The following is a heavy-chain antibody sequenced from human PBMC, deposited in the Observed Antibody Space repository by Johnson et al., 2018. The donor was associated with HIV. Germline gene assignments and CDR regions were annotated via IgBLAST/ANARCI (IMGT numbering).Heavy chain of an antibody. CDR3: AKDAIATAADDAFDI. D-gene: IGHD6-13*01. CDR2: INWNGGST. Sequence: VQLVESGGGVVRPGGSLRLSCAASGFTFDDYGMSWVRQAPGKGLEWVSAINWNGGSTGYADSVKGRFTISRDNAKNSLYLQMNSLRAEDTALYYCAKDAIATAADDAFDIWGHGTMVTVSS. V-gene: IGHV3-20*04. CDR1: GFTFDDYG. J-gene: IGHJ3*02.